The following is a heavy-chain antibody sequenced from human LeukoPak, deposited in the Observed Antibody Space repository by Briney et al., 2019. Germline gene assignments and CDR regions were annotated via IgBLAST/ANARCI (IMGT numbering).Heavy chain of an antibody. J-gene: IGHJ5*02. V-gene: IGHV4-59*01. D-gene: IGHD6-6*01. CDR2: MYYSGST. CDR3: ARLSSLANIAARGRTWLDP. CDR1: GGSISSYY. Sequence: SETLSLTCTVSGGSISSYYWSWIRQPPGKGLEWIGYMYYSGSTNYNPSLKSRVTISIDTSKNQFSLKLSSVTAADTAVYYCARLSSLANIAARGRTWLDPWGQGSLVTVSS.